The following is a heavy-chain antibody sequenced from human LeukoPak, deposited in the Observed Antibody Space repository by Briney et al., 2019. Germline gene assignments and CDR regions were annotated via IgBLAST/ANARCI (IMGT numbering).Heavy chain of an antibody. CDR2: INPSGGST. D-gene: IGHD5-18*01. Sequence: GASVKVSCKASGYTFTSYYMHWVRQAPGQGLEWMGIINPSGGSTSYAQKFQGRVTMTRDMSTSTVYMELSSLRSEDTAVYYCARSIQLWSNGEYYFDYWGQGTLVTVSS. CDR1: GYTFTSYY. V-gene: IGHV1-46*01. CDR3: ARSIQLWSNGEYYFDY. J-gene: IGHJ4*02.